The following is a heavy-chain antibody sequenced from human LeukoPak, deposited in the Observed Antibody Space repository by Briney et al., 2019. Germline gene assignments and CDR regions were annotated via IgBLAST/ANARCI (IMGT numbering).Heavy chain of an antibody. Sequence: GASVKVSCKVSGYTLTELSVHWVRQAPGKGLEWMGGFDPEDGETIYAQKFQGRVTMTEDTSTDTAYMELSSLRSEDTAVYYCATDSSLYSSSWTDLDYWGQGTLVTVSS. CDR3: ATDSSLYSSSWTDLDY. CDR1: GYTLTELS. V-gene: IGHV1-24*01. D-gene: IGHD6-13*01. J-gene: IGHJ4*02. CDR2: FDPEDGET.